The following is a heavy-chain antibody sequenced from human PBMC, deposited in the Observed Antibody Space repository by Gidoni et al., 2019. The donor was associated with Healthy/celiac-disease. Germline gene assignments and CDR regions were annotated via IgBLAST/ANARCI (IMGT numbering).Heavy chain of an antibody. D-gene: IGHD6-6*01. CDR2: ISAYNGNT. CDR3: ARDFEQLLTPYNWFDP. Sequence: QVQLVQSGAEVKKPGASVKVSCQASGYTFTSYGISWVRQAPGQGLEWMGWISAYNGNTNYAQKLQGRVTMTTDTSTSTAYMELRSLRSDDTAVYYCARDFEQLLTPYNWFDPWGQGTLVTVSS. V-gene: IGHV1-18*01. J-gene: IGHJ5*02. CDR1: GYTFTSYG.